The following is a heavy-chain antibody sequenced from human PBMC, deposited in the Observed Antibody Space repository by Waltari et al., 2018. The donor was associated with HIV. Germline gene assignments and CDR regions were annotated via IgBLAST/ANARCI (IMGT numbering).Heavy chain of an antibody. D-gene: IGHD3-10*01. CDR2: IYPGDSDT. CDR3: AVLRESLQ. V-gene: IGHV5-51*01. Sequence: EVQLEQSGAEVKKPGESLKISCKGSGYRFTSYWIAWVRQMPGKGLEWMGIIYPGDSDTKYSPSFQGQVTISADKSISTAYLQWSGLKASDTAMYYCAVLRESLQWGQGTLVTVSS. CDR1: GYRFTSYW. J-gene: IGHJ4*02.